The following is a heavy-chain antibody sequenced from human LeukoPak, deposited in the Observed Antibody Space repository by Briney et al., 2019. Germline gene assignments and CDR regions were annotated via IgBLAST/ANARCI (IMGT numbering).Heavy chain of an antibody. CDR1: GGSMSSYY. CDR3: ARNHYEYYYYGMDV. J-gene: IGHJ6*04. V-gene: IGHV4-59*12. CDR2: IYYSGST. Sequence: SETLSLTCTVSGGSMSSYYWSWVRQPPGKGLEWIGHIYYSGSTNYNPSLKSRLTISVDTSKNQFSLKLNSVTAADTAVYYCARNHYEYYYYGMDVWGKGTTVTVSS. D-gene: IGHD3-3*01.